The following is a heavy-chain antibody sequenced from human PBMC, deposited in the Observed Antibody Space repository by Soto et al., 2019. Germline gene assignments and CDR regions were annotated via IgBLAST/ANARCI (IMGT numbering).Heavy chain of an antibody. D-gene: IGHD6-13*01. Sequence: GESLKISCKGSGYSFTSYWISWVRQMPGKGLEWMGRIDPSDSYTNYSPSFQGHVTISADKSISTAYLQWSSLKASDTAMYYCATHYPYTSSWYREGMDVWGQGTTVTV. CDR3: ATHYPYTSSWYREGMDV. V-gene: IGHV5-10-1*01. CDR2: IDPSDSYT. CDR1: GYSFTSYW. J-gene: IGHJ6*02.